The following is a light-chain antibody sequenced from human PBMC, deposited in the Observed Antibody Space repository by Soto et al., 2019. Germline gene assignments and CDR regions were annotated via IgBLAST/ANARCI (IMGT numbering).Light chain of an antibody. CDR2: EVT. CDR1: TSDVGTYNL. CDR3: CSFAGRSPPTSV. J-gene: IGLJ1*01. Sequence: LTQPASVSGSPGQSITISCTGTTSDVGTYNLVSWYQHHPGKAPQLIIFEVTKRPSGVSDRFSGSKSGNTASLTISGLLGEDEADYYCCSFAGRSPPTSVFGTGTKVTV. V-gene: IGLV2-23*02.